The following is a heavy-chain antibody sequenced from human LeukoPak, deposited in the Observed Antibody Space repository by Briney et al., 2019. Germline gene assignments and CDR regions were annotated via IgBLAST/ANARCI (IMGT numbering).Heavy chain of an antibody. J-gene: IGHJ4*02. D-gene: IGHD3-22*01. V-gene: IGHV3-23*01. CDR3: AKDGGSGYYPGWYFDY. Sequence: GGSLRLSCAASGFTFSSYAMSWVRQAPGKGLEWVSAISGSGGSTYYADSVKGRFTISRDNSKNTLYLQMNSLRAEDTAVYYCAKDGGSGYYPGWYFDYWGQGTLVTVSS. CDR2: ISGSGGST. CDR1: GFTFSSYA.